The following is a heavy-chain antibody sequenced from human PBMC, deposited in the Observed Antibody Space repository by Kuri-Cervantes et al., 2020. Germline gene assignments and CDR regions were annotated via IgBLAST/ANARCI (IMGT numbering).Heavy chain of an antibody. CDR2: ISSSSSYI. CDR1: GFTFSDYY. CDR3: ARDSKVIAVATEFDY. V-gene: IGHV3-11*06. D-gene: IGHD6-19*01. J-gene: IGHJ4*02. Sequence: GESLKISCAASGFTFSDYYMSWSRQAPGKGLEWVSSISSSSSYIYYADSVKGRFTISRDNAKNSLYLQMNSLRAEDTAVYYCARDSKVIAVATEFDYWGQGTLVTVSS.